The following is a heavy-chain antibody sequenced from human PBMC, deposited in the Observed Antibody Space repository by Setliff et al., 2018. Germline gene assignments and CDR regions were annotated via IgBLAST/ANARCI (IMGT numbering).Heavy chain of an antibody. J-gene: IGHJ3*02. D-gene: IGHD3-22*01. CDR3: ARITMIPGGAVDI. CDR1: GYSFTSYW. CDR2: IYPGDSDT. Sequence: GESLKISCKGSGYSFTSYWIGWVRQMPGKGLEWMGIIYPGDSDTRYSPSFQGQVTISADKSISTAYLQWGSLKASDTAMYYCARITMIPGGAVDIWGQGTMVTVSS. V-gene: IGHV5-51*01.